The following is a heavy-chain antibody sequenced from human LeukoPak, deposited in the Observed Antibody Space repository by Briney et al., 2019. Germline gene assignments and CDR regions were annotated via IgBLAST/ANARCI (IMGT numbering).Heavy chain of an antibody. CDR2: ISAYNGNT. J-gene: IGHJ4*02. Sequence: VASVKVSCKASGYTFTNYGITWVRQAPGQGLEWMGWISAYNGNTKYAQKFQGRVTMTTDTSTSTAYMELRSLRSDDTAVYYCAREELSGSYSNYWGQGTLVTVSS. V-gene: IGHV1-18*01. D-gene: IGHD1-26*01. CDR1: GYTFTNYG. CDR3: AREELSGSYSNY.